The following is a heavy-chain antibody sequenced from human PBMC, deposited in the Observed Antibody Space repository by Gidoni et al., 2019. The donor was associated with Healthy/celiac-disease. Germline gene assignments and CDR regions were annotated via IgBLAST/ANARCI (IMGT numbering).Heavy chain of an antibody. J-gene: IGHJ6*02. V-gene: IGHV1-69*06. CDR2: IIPIFGTA. CDR3: ARDRQGKLEWSSTTYYYYGMDV. Sequence: QVQLVQSGAEVKKPGSSVKVSCTASGGTFRRYAISWVRQAPGQGLEWMGGIIPIFGTANYAQKFQGRVTITADKSTSTAYMELSSLRSEDTAVYDCARDRQGKLEWSSTTYYYYGMDVWGQGTTVTVSS. D-gene: IGHD3-3*01. CDR1: GGTFRRYA.